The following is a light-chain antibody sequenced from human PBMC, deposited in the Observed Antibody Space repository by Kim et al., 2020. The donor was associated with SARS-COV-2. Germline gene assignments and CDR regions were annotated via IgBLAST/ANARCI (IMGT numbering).Light chain of an antibody. CDR3: AAWDDSLNVVV. CDR1: RSNIGSNP. Sequence: GPRVTISCSGSRSNIGSNPVNWYQQLPGTAPKLLIHSNNQRPSGVPDRFSGSESGTSASLAISGLQSEDEADYYCAAWDDSLNVVVFGRGTQLTVL. CDR2: SNN. J-gene: IGLJ2*01. V-gene: IGLV1-44*01.